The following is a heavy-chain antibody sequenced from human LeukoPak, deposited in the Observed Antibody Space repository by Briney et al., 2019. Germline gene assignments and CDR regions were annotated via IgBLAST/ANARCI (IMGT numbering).Heavy chain of an antibody. CDR2: IYPGDSDT. CDR1: GYSFTSYW. CDR3: ARTMYSSSWKYYMDV. D-gene: IGHD6-13*01. V-gene: IGHV5-51*01. J-gene: IGHJ6*03. Sequence: GESLKISCKGSGYSFTSYWIGWVRQRPGKGLDRMGIIYPGDSDTSYSPSFQGQVTISADKSISTAYLQWSSLKASDTAMYYCARTMYSSSWKYYMDVWGKGTTVTVYS.